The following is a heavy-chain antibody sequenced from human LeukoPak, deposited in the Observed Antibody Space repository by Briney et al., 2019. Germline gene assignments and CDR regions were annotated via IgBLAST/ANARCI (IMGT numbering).Heavy chain of an antibody. Sequence: SETLSLTCTVSGGSISSYYWSWIRQPPGKGLEWIGYIYYSGSTNYNPFLKSRVTISVDTSKNQFSLKLSSVTAADTAVYYCARDRGYSYGKNWFDPWGQGTLVTVSS. J-gene: IGHJ5*02. CDR1: GGSISSYY. V-gene: IGHV4-59*01. D-gene: IGHD5-18*01. CDR3: ARDRGYSYGKNWFDP. CDR2: IYYSGST.